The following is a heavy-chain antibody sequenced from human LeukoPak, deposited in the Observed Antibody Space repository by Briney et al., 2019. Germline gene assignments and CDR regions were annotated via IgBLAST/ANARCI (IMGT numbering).Heavy chain of an antibody. Sequence: GGSLRLSCEASGFSVINYWMHWVRQVPGKGLVRLARMNTYGNYTAYVDSVKGRFTISRDVAKNTLYLEMNSLRDEDTAVYYCGRVVDWNFDYWGRGTLVTVSS. CDR3: GRVVDWNFDY. CDR2: MNTYGNYT. V-gene: IGHV3-74*01. CDR1: GFSVINYW. J-gene: IGHJ4*02. D-gene: IGHD2-21*01.